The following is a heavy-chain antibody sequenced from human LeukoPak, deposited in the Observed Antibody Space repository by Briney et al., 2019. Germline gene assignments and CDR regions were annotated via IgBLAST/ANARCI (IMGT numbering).Heavy chain of an antibody. CDR1: GFTFSSYG. Sequence: PGGSLRLSCAASGFTFSSYGKHWVRQAPGKGLEWVAFIRYDGSNKYYADSVKGRFTISRDNSKNTLYLQMNSLRAEDTAVYYCAKETRGYSSGWYVDYFDYWGQGTLVTVSS. CDR2: IRYDGSNK. CDR3: AKETRGYSSGWYVDYFDY. V-gene: IGHV3-30*02. D-gene: IGHD6-19*01. J-gene: IGHJ4*02.